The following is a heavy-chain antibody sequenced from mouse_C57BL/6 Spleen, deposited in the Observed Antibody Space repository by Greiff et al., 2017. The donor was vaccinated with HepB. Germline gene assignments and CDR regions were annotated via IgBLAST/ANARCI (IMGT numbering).Heavy chain of an antibody. CDR2: ISYDGSN. CDR1: GYSITSGYY. CDR3: AREVTTRDYYAMDY. V-gene: IGHV3-6*01. D-gene: IGHD2-2*01. J-gene: IGHJ4*01. Sequence: DVQLVESGPGLVKPSQSLSLTCSVTGYSITSGYYWNWIRQFPGNKLEWMGYISYDGSNNYNPSLKNRISITRDTSKNQFFLKLNSVTTEDTATYYCAREVTTRDYYAMDYWGQGTSVTVSS.